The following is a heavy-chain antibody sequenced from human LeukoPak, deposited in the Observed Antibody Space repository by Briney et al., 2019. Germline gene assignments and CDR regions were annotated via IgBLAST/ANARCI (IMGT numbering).Heavy chain of an antibody. V-gene: IGHV3-74*01. J-gene: IGHJ4*02. CDR3: VRDWGYDSSGYWQKYFDT. Sequence: RGSLRLSCATSGFTFSTFWMHWVRQVPGKGLVWVSRINHDGSSTNYADSVKGRFTISRDNAKNTLYLQMNSLRAEDTAVYYCVRDWGYDSSGYWQKYFDTWGQGTLVTVSS. D-gene: IGHD3-22*01. CDR2: INHDGSST. CDR1: GFTFSTFW.